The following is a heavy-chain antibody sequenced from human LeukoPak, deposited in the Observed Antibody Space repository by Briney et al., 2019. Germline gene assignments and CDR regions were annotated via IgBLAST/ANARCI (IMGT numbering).Heavy chain of an antibody. CDR1: GGSISSYY. V-gene: IGHV4-4*07. D-gene: IGHD3-3*01. Sequence: SETLSLTCTVFGGSISSYYWSWIRQPAGKGLEWIGRIYTSGSTNYNPSLKSRVTMSVDTSKNQFSLKLSSVTAADTAVYYCARDGFWSGYSGTGIFDYWGQGTLVTVSS. J-gene: IGHJ4*02. CDR2: IYTSGST. CDR3: ARDGFWSGYSGTGIFDY.